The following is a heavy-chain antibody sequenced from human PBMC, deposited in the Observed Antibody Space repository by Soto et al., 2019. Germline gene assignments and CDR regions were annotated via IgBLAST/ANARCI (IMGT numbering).Heavy chain of an antibody. J-gene: IGHJ6*02. CDR2: IIPIFGTA. CDR1: GGTFSSYA. CDR3: ARESSIAARSLQYYYYGMDV. Sequence: QVQLVQSGAEVKKPGSSVKVSCKASGGTFSSYAISWVRQAPGQGLEWMGGIIPIFGTANYAQKFQGRVTITAAESTSTAYMELSSLRSEDTAVYYCARESSIAARSLQYYYYGMDVWGQGTTVTVSS. D-gene: IGHD6-6*01. V-gene: IGHV1-69*01.